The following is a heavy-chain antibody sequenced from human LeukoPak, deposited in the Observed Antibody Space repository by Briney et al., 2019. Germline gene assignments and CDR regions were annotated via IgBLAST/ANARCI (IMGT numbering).Heavy chain of an antibody. J-gene: IGHJ4*02. CDR1: GFTFSSYA. Sequence: GGSLRLSCAASGFTFSSYAMHWVRQAPGKGLEWVAVISYDGSNKYYADSVKGRFTISRDNSKNTLYLQMNSLRAEDTAVYYCAKKAQRWSIDYWGQGTLVTVSS. CDR3: AKKAQRWSIDY. CDR2: ISYDGSNK. V-gene: IGHV3-30-3*02. D-gene: IGHD4-23*01.